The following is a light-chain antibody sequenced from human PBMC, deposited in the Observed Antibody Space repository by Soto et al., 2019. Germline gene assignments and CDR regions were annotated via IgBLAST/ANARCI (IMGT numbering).Light chain of an antibody. CDR1: SSDVGSYNR. CDR2: EVS. J-gene: IGLJ1*01. Sequence: QSLLTQPPPVSGSPGQSVTSSCTGTSSDVGSYNRVSWYQQPPGTAPKLMIYEVSNRPSGVPDRFSGSKSGNTASLTISGLQAEDEADYYCSSYTSSSSYVFGTGTKVTVL. CDR3: SSYTSSSSYV. V-gene: IGLV2-18*02.